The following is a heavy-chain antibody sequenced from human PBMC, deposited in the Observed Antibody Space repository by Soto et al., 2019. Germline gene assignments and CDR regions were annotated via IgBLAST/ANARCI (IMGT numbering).Heavy chain of an antibody. CDR3: ARARSRCGADCFDY. Sequence: QVQLQESGPGLVKPSQTLSLTCTVSSASISSADYYWSWIRQHPGKGLEWIAYIYYSGSTSYNPSLKRRVIXXMXTXXDQFSLTLTSVTAADTAVYYCARARSRCGADCFDYWGQGTLVTVSS. J-gene: IGHJ4*02. CDR1: SASISSADYY. D-gene: IGHD2-21*02. V-gene: IGHV4-31*03. CDR2: IYYSGST.